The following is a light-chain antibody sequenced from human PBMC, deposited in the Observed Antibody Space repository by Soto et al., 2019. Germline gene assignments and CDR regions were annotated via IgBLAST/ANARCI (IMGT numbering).Light chain of an antibody. V-gene: IGKV3-15*01. Sequence: EIVLTHSPGTLSLSPWEIATLSCRASQSVSSNFLAWYQEKPGQAPRLLIYGASSRATGVPARFSGSGSGTEFTLTISSLQSEDFAIYYCQQYNNWPRTFGQGTKVDIK. J-gene: IGKJ1*01. CDR1: QSVSSN. CDR2: GAS. CDR3: QQYNNWPRT.